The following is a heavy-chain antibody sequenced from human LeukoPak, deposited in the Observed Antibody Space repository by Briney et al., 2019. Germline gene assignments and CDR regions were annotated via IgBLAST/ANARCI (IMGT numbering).Heavy chain of an antibody. CDR1: GGSISSYY. Sequence: SETLSLTCTVSGGSISSYYWSWIQQPPGKGLEWIGYIYYSGSTNYNPSLKSRVTISVDTSKNQFSLKLSSVTAADTAVYYCASSSWYGKLDYWGQGTLVTVSS. CDR2: IYYSGST. CDR3: ASSSWYGKLDY. V-gene: IGHV4-59*08. J-gene: IGHJ4*02. D-gene: IGHD6-13*01.